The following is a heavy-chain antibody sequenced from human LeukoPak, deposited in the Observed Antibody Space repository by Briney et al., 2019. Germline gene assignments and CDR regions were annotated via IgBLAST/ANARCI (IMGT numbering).Heavy chain of an antibody. V-gene: IGHV3-21*01. D-gene: IGHD3-10*01. Sequence: GGSLRLSCTASGFTFSSYSMNWVRQAPGKGLEWVSSISSSSSYIYYADSVKGRFTISRDNSKNTLYLQMNSLRVEDTAVYYCARGTRSGSNYHFDYWGRGTLVTVSS. CDR3: ARGTRSGSNYHFDY. J-gene: IGHJ4*02. CDR1: GFTFSSYS. CDR2: ISSSSSYI.